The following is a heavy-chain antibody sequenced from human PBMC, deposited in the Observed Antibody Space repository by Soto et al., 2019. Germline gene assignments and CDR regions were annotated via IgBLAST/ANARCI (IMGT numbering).Heavy chain of an antibody. CDR3: ARELNSGDYRGPIDY. CDR1: GGTFSSYT. Sequence: SVKVSCKASGGTFSSYTISWVRQAPGQGLEWMGRIIPILGIANYAQKFQGRVTITADKSTSTAYMELSSLRSEDTAVYYCARELNSGDYRGPIDYWGQGTPVTVSS. CDR2: IIPILGIA. V-gene: IGHV1-69*04. D-gene: IGHD4-17*01. J-gene: IGHJ4*02.